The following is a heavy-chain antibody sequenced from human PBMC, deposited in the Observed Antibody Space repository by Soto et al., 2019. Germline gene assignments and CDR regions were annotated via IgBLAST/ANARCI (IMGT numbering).Heavy chain of an antibody. CDR1: GDSVSKYY. V-gene: IGHV4-4*07. Sequence: SETLSLTCTVSGDSVSKYYWNWIRQPAGKGLEWIGRIYTTRSPNYNPSLKSRVTMSVDTSKDQFSLKLNLSSVTAADTAVYYCARSPAYGDYANLDTWGQGTLVTVSS. J-gene: IGHJ5*02. CDR2: IYTTRSP. D-gene: IGHD4-17*01. CDR3: ARSPAYGDYANLDT.